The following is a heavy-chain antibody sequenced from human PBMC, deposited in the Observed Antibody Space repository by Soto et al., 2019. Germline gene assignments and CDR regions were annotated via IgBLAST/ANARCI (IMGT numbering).Heavy chain of an antibody. CDR1: GFTFSNAW. CDR2: ISSSSSTI. Sequence: PGGSLRLSCAASGFTFSNAWMNWVRQAPGKGLEWVSYISSSSSTIYYADSVKGRFTISRDNAKNSLYLQMNSLRAEDTAVYYCARGAYLNWFDPWGQGTLVTVSS. V-gene: IGHV3-48*01. J-gene: IGHJ5*02. CDR3: ARGAYLNWFDP.